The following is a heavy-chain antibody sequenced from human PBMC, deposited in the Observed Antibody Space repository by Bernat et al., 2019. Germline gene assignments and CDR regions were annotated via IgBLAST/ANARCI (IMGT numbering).Heavy chain of an antibody. V-gene: IGHV1-69*06. J-gene: IGHJ6*02. CDR3: ARGRLGSSSWRSYYYGMDV. CDR2: IIPIFGTA. CDR1: RGTFSSYA. D-gene: IGHD6-13*01. Sequence: QVQLVQSGAEVKKPGSSVKVSCKASRGTFSSYAISWVQQAPGQGLEWMGGIIPIFGTANYAQKFQGRVTITADKSTSTAYMELSSLRSEDTAVYYCARGRLGSSSWRSYYYGMDVWGQGTTVTVSS.